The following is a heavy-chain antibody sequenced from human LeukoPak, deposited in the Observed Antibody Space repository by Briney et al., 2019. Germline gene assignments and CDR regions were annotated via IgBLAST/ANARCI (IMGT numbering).Heavy chain of an antibody. CDR3: AKGAPTLQLYDH. CDR1: GFTFSGFA. CDR2: ISGPSSHT. J-gene: IGHJ4*02. D-gene: IGHD6-6*01. V-gene: IGHV3-23*01. Sequence: PGGSLRLSCVASGFTFSGFAMIWVRQAPGKGLQWVSAISGPSSHTYYADSVKGRFTISRDNSKNTLDLQLNSLRADDTALYYCAKGAPTLQLYDHWGQGTPVTVSS.